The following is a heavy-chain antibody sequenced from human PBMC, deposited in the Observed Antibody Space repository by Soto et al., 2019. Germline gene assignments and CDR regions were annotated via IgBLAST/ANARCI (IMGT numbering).Heavy chain of an antibody. J-gene: IGHJ4*02. CDR3: ARSLGYCSGGSCYSFDY. V-gene: IGHV4-39*01. D-gene: IGHD2-15*01. CDR2: LYYSGTT. Sequence: QLQLQESGPGLVKPSETLSLTCTVSGGSVSTSCCYWGWIRQSPGKGLEWIGSLYYSGTTYYNPSLRSRVTSSLDSSKNQFSLKLNSVTAADTAVYYCARSLGYCSGGSCYSFDYWGQGTLVIVSS. CDR1: GGSVSTSCCY.